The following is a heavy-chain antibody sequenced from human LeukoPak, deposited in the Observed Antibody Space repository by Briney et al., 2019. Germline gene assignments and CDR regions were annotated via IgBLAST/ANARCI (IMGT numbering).Heavy chain of an antibody. V-gene: IGHV1-18*01. CDR1: GYTFTSYG. CDR2: ISAYNGNT. D-gene: IGHD3-10*01. Sequence: ASVKVSCKASGYTFTSYGISWVRQAPGQGLEWMGWISAYNGNTNYAQKLQGRVTMTTDTSTSTAYMELSSLRSEDTAVYYCARDGYGSGKGFFDYWGQGTLVTVSS. CDR3: ARDGYGSGKGFFDY. J-gene: IGHJ4*02.